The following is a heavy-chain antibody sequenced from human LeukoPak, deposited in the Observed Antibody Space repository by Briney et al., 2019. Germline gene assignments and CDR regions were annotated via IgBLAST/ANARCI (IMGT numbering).Heavy chain of an antibody. J-gene: IGHJ4*02. CDR2: INHSGST. CDR1: GGSFSGYC. Sequence: PSETLSLTCAVYGGSFSGYCWSWIRQPPGKGLEWIGEINHSGSTNYNTSLKSPVTISVDTSKTQFSLKLSSVTAADTAVYYCARGKLWFGQLFTYFDYWGQGTLVTVSS. CDR3: ARGKLWFGQLFTYFDY. V-gene: IGHV4-34*01. D-gene: IGHD3-10*01.